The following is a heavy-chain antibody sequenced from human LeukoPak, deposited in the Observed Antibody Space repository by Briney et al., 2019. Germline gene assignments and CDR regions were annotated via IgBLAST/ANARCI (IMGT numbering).Heavy chain of an antibody. CDR3: ARRGLRRGFVDY. D-gene: IGHD3-10*01. V-gene: IGHV4-34*01. J-gene: IGHJ4*02. CDR1: GGSFSGYY. Sequence: PSETLSLTCAVYGGSFSGYYWSWIRQPPGKGLEWIGEINHSGSTNYNPSLKSRVTISVDTSKNQFSLKLSSVTAADTAVYYCARRGLRRGFVDYWGQGTLVTVSS. CDR2: INHSGST.